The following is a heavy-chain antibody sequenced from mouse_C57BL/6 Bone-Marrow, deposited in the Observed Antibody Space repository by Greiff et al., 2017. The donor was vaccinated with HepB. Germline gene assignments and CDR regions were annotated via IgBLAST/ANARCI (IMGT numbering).Heavy chain of an antibody. V-gene: IGHV1-82*01. CDR3: ARSFFHYYGSSHWYFDV. CDR2: IYPGDGDT. J-gene: IGHJ1*03. Sequence: VQRVESGPELVKPGASVKISCKASGYAFSSSWMNWVKQRPGKGLEWIGRIYPGDGDTNYNGKFKGKATLTADKSSSTAYMQLSSLTSEDSAVYFCARSFFHYYGSSHWYFDVWGTGTTVTVSS. D-gene: IGHD1-1*01. CDR1: GYAFSSSW.